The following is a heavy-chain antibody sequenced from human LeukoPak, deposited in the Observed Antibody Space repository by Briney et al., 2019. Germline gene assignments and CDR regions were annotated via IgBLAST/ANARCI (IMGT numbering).Heavy chain of an antibody. CDR3: ARDGHYYDSSGYYSLDY. Sequence: GRSLRLSCAASGFTFSSYAMHWVRQAPGKGLEWVAVISYDGSNKYYADSVKGRFTISRDNSKNTLYLQMNSLRAVDTAVYYCARDGHYYDSSGYYSLDYWGQGTLVTVSS. V-gene: IGHV3-30*04. CDR2: ISYDGSNK. J-gene: IGHJ4*02. CDR1: GFTFSSYA. D-gene: IGHD3-22*01.